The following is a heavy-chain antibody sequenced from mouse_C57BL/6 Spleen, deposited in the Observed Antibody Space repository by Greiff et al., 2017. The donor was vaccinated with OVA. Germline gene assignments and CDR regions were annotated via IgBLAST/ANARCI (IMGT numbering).Heavy chain of an antibody. CDR3: VRDGGPDCFGWYFDV. J-gene: IGHJ1*03. CDR2: ISSTSSNSAT. CDR1: GFPFNTYA. Sequence: EVKLMESGGGLVQPKGSLKLSCAASGFPFNTYAMHWVRQAPGKGLEWVARISSTSSNSATYYADSVKDRFTISRDDSQSMLYLQMNNLKTEDTAMYDCVRDGGPDCFGWYFDVWGTGTTVTVSS. V-gene: IGHV10-3*01.